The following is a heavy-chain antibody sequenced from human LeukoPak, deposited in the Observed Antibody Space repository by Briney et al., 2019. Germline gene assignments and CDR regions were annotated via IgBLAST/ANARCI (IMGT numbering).Heavy chain of an antibody. CDR2: FDPEDGET. D-gene: IGHD3-10*01. V-gene: IGHV1-24*01. J-gene: IGHJ4*02. Sequence: ASVKVSCKVSGYTLTELSMHWVRQAPGKGLEWMGGFDPEDGETIYAQKFQGRVTMTEDTSTDTAYMELSSLRSVDTAVYYCATDGSMVRGVPALGYWGQGTLVTVSS. CDR1: GYTLTELS. CDR3: ATDGSMVRGVPALGY.